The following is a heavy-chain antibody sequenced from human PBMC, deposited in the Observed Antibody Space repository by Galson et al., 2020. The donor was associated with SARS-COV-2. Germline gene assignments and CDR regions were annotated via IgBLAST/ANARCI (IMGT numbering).Heavy chain of an antibody. Sequence: GESLKISCAASGFTFSAYSMNWVRQAPGKGLEWVSYISTSSSTIYYADSVKGRFTISRDNAKNSLYLQMNSLRDEDTAVYYCAREGSSAWGNWFDPWGQGTLVTVSS. CDR3: AREGSSAWGNWFDP. CDR1: GFTFSAYS. CDR2: ISTSSSTI. J-gene: IGHJ5*02. V-gene: IGHV3-48*02. D-gene: IGHD6-19*01.